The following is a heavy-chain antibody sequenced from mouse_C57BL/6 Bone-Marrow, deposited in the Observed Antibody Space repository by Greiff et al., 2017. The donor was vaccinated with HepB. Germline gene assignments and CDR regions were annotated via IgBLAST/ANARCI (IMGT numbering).Heavy chain of an antibody. CDR3: ARKEKSHYGKGAMDY. V-gene: IGHV2-2*01. CDR1: GFSLTSYG. J-gene: IGHJ4*01. CDR2: IWSGGST. Sequence: QVHVKQSGPGLVQPSQSLSITCTVSGFSLTSYGVHWVRQSPGKGLEWLGVIWSGGSTDYNAAFISRLSISKDNSKSQVFFKMNSLQADDTAIYYCARKEKSHYGKGAMDYWGQGTSVTVSS. D-gene: IGHD2-1*01.